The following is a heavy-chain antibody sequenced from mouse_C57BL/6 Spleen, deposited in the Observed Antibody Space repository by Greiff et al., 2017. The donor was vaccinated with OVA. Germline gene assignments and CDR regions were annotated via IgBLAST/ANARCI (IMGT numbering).Heavy chain of an antibody. V-gene: IGHV5-12*01. J-gene: IGHJ1*03. CDR3: ARQEDYYGSSYEWYFDV. CDR2: ISNGGGST. D-gene: IGHD1-1*01. Sequence: EVQVVESGGGLVQPGGSLKLSCAASGFTFSDYYMYWVRQTPEKRLEWVAYISNGGGSTYYPDTVKGRFTISRDNAKNTLYLQMSRLKSEDTAMYYCARQEDYYGSSYEWYFDVWGTGTTVTVSS. CDR1: GFTFSDYY.